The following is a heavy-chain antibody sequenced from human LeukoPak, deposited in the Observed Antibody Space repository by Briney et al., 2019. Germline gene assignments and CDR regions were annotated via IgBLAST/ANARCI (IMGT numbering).Heavy chain of an antibody. J-gene: IGHJ4*02. V-gene: IGHV3-21*01. CDR3: ARGDTAMVTGLFDY. CDR1: GFTFSNYN. Sequence: GGSLRLSCAASGFTFSNYNMNWVRQALGKGLEWVSSISSTSSYIYYADSVRGRFTISRDNAKNSLYLQMNSLRAEDTAVYYCARGDTAMVTGLFDYWGQGTLVIVSS. D-gene: IGHD5-18*01. CDR2: ISSTSSYI.